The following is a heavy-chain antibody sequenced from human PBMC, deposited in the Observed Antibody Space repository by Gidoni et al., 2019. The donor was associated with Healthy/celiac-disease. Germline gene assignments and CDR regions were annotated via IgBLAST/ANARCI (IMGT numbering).Heavy chain of an antibody. CDR2: IYYSAST. CDR1: GRSISSYY. D-gene: IGHD4-4*01. V-gene: IGHV4-59*01. CDR3: ARDVGATVTPRRKYYYYYGMDV. Sequence: SGRSISSYYCSWIRQPPGQGLEWIGYIYYSASTNYNPSLKIRVTKSVDTSKNQFSMKLRSVTAADTAVYYSARDVGATVTPRRKYYYYYGMDVWGQGTTVTVSS. J-gene: IGHJ6*02.